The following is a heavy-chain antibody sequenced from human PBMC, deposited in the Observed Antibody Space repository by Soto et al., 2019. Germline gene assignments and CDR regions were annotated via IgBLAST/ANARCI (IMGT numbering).Heavy chain of an antibody. Sequence: QVQLVESGGGVVQPGRSLRLSCAASGFTFSSYAMHWVRQAPGKGLEWVAVISYDGSNKYYADSVKGRFTISRDNSKNTLSLQMNSLRAEDTAVYYCARGSWELLPLLFDYWGQGTLVTVSS. J-gene: IGHJ4*02. V-gene: IGHV3-30-3*01. CDR3: ARGSWELLPLLFDY. CDR2: ISYDGSNK. CDR1: GFTFSSYA. D-gene: IGHD1-26*01.